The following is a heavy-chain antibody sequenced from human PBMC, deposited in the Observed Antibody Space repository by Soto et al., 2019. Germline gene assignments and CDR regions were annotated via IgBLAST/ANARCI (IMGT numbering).Heavy chain of an antibody. CDR1: GGSISGGGYY. CDR3: ARDHLPVGET. D-gene: IGHD2-2*01. V-gene: IGHV4-31*03. CDR2: IYYSGST. J-gene: IGHJ4*02. Sequence: SETLSVTCTVSGGSISGGGYYWSWIRQHPGKGLEWIGYIYYSGSTYYNPSLKSRVTISVDTSKNQFSLKLSSVTAADTAVYYCARDHLPVGETWGQETLVTVS.